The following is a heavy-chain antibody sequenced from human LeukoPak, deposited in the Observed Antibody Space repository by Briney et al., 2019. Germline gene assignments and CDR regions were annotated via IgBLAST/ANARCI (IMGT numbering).Heavy chain of an antibody. CDR2: INHSGST. V-gene: IGHV4-34*01. CDR3: ARGGEYDFWSGYYTSPDFDY. J-gene: IGHJ4*02. D-gene: IGHD3-3*01. Sequence: SETLSLTCAVYGGSFSGYYWSWIRQPPGKGLEWIGEINHSGSTNYNPSLKSRVTISVDTSKNQFSLKLSSVTAADTAVYYCARGGEYDFWSGYYTSPDFDYWGQGTLVTVSS. CDR1: GGSFSGYY.